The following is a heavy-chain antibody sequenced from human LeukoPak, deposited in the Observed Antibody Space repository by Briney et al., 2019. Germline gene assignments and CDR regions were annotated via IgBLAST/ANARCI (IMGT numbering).Heavy chain of an antibody. CDR2: ISSSSSYI. CDR3: ARNKKGDRYTYGHDY. J-gene: IGHJ4*02. CDR1: GFTFRRYM. V-gene: IGHV3-21*01. D-gene: IGHD5-18*01. Sequence: GESLPHSCAAGGFTFRRYMMNSVRQAPWKGLEWVSSISSSSSYIYYADSVKGRFTISRDNAKNSLYLQMNSLRAEDTAVYYCARNKKGDRYTYGHDYWGQGTLVTVSS.